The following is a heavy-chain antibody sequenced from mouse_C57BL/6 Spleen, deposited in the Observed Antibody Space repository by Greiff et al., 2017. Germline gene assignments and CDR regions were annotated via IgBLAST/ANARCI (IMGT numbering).Heavy chain of an antibody. CDR2: ISNGGGST. CDR3: ARHGAVVAHWYFDV. J-gene: IGHJ1*03. Sequence: EVQGVESGGGLVQPGGSLKLSCAASGFTFSDYYMYWVRQTPEKRLEWVAYISNGGGSTYYPDTVKGRFTISRDNAKNTLYLQMSRLKSEDTAMYYCARHGAVVAHWYFDVWGTGTTVTVSS. D-gene: IGHD1-1*01. CDR1: GFTFSDYY. V-gene: IGHV5-12*01.